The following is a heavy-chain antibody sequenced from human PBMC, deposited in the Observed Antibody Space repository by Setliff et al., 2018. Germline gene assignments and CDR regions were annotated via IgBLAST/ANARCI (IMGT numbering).Heavy chain of an antibody. V-gene: IGHV1-18*01. CDR2: ISAYNGNT. CDR3: ARDREYCSRTSCYIDY. Sequence: ASVKVSCKASGYTFTSYAFSWVRQAPGQGLEWMGWISAYNGNTNYAQKFQGRVTMTTDTSTSTAYMELRSLRSEDTAVYYCARDREYCSRTSCYIDYWGQGALVTVSS. J-gene: IGHJ4*02. CDR1: GYTFTSYA. D-gene: IGHD2-2*02.